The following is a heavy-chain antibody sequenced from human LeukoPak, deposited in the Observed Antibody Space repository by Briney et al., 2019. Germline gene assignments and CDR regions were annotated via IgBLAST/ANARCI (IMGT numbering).Heavy chain of an antibody. CDR1: GGSISSGGYY. J-gene: IGHJ4*02. V-gene: IGHV4-39*07. D-gene: IGHD3-22*01. CDR2: VNHSGST. CDR3: ARLPYDRSGYYLAYYFDH. Sequence: SETLSLTCTVSGGSISSGGYYWSWIRQHPGKGLEWIGEVNHSGSTNYNASLKSRVTISVDTSKKQFSLKLSSVTAADTAVYYCARLPYDRSGYYLAYYFDHWGQGTLVTVSS.